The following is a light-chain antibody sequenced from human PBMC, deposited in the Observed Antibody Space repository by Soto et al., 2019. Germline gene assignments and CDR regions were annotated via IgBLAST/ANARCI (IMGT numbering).Light chain of an antibody. CDR3: QQYNILST. V-gene: IGKV1-8*01. CDR2: DAS. CDR1: QGISSY. J-gene: IGKJ1*01. Sequence: AIRMTQSPSSCSASTVYRFTITFRASQGISSYLAWYQQKPGKAPKLLIYDASTLESGVPTRFSGSGSGTEFTLTISSLHPDDFATYYCQQYNILSTFGQGTKVDIK.